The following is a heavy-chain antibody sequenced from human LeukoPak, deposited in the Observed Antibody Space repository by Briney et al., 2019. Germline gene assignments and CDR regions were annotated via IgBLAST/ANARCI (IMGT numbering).Heavy chain of an antibody. CDR1: SGSVSSGSYY. V-gene: IGHV4-61*01. Sequence: PSETLSLTCTVSSGSVSSGSYYWSWIRQPPGKGLEWIGDIYYSGSTNYNPSLKSRVTISVDTSKNRFSLKLSSVTAADTAVYYCARTLPYYDFWSGYSREYYFDYWGQGTLVTVSS. CDR2: IYYSGST. D-gene: IGHD3-3*01. J-gene: IGHJ4*02. CDR3: ARTLPYYDFWSGYSREYYFDY.